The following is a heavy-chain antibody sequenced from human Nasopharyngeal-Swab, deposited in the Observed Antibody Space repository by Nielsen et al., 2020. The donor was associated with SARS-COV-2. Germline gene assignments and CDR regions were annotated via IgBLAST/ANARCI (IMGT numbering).Heavy chain of an antibody. CDR2: IRYDGSHK. CDR1: GFTFSSYG. Sequence: GESLKISWAASGFTFSSYGMHWVRQAPGKGLEWVAFIRYDGSHKYYADSVKGRFTISRDNSENTLYLQMNSLRAADTAVYYCAREEYDSYGYFFDYWGQGTLVTVSS. J-gene: IGHJ4*02. D-gene: IGHD5-18*01. V-gene: IGHV3-30*02. CDR3: AREEYDSYGYFFDY.